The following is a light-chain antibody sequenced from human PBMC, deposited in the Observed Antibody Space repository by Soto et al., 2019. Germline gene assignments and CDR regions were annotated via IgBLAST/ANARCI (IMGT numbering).Light chain of an antibody. Sequence: QSVLTQPPSVSGAPGQRVTISCTGSSSNIGSTYDVQWYQQLPGTAPKLLIHGNTDRPSGVPDRFSGSKSGTSASLAITGLQADDEADYYCQSYDDSLSVHYVFGTGTKVTLL. V-gene: IGLV1-40*01. CDR1: SSNIGSTYD. CDR3: QSYDDSLSVHYV. J-gene: IGLJ1*01. CDR2: GNT.